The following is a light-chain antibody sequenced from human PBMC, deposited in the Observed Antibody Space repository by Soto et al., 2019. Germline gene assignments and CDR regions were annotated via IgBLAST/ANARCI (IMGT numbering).Light chain of an antibody. Sequence: EIVLTQSPGTLSLSPGERATLSCRASQSASGSYLAWYQQKPGQAPRLLIYGASSRATGIPDRFSGSGFGKDLHSPISRLGAEDFAVYYWQEYGSSPRSLTFGQGTKGGI. CDR1: QSASGSY. V-gene: IGKV3-20*01. CDR2: GAS. CDR3: QEYGSSPRSLT. J-gene: IGKJ1*01.